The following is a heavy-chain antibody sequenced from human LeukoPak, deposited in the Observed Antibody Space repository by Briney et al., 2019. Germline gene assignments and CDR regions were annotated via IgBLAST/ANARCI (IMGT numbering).Heavy chain of an antibody. J-gene: IGHJ4*02. CDR2: ISGSGGST. Sequence: PGGSLRLSCAASGFTFSSYAMSWVRQAPGKGLEWVSAISGSGGSTYCADSVKGRFTISRDNSKNTLYLQMNSLRAEDTAVYYCAKGHHYYDSSGSVDYWGQGTLVTVSS. CDR1: GFTFSSYA. CDR3: AKGHHYYDSSGSVDY. D-gene: IGHD3-22*01. V-gene: IGHV3-23*01.